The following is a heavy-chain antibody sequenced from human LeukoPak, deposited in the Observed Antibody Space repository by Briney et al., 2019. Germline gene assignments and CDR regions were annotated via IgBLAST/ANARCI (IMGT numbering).Heavy chain of an antibody. CDR1: GFTFDDYG. Sequence: AGGSLRLSCAASGFTFDDYGMSWVRHAPGKGLEWVSGINWNGGSTGYADSVKGRFTISRDNSESTLYLQMNRLRAEDTALYYCAKVWKGNYYDYWGQGTLVTVSS. CDR3: AKVWKGNYYDY. J-gene: IGHJ4*02. CDR2: INWNGGST. V-gene: IGHV3-20*04. D-gene: IGHD1-1*01.